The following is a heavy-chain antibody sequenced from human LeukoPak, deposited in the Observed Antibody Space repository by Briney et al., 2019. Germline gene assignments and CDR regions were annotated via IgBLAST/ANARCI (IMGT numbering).Heavy chain of an antibody. CDR3: ARRVIAVGLDY. CDR2: ISRSGSSI. CDR1: GFTFSNYE. J-gene: IGHJ4*02. D-gene: IGHD6-19*01. Sequence: GGSLRLSCAASGFTFSNYEMNWARQAPGKGLEWVSYISRSGSSIDYADSVKGRFTISRDNAKNSLYLQMNSLRAEDTAVYYCARRVIAVGLDYWGQGTLVTVSS. V-gene: IGHV3-48*03.